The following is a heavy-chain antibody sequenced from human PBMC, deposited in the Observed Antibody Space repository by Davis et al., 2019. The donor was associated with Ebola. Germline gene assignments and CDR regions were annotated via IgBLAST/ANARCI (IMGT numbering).Heavy chain of an antibody. V-gene: IGHV1-2*04. Sequence: ASVKVSCKASAYTFTGYRINWVRQATGQGLEWMGWINPNSGGTNYAQKFQGWVTMTRDTSISTAYMELSRLRSDDTAVYYCAYDYYDSSGYDYWGQGTLVTVSS. CDR2: INPNSGGT. J-gene: IGHJ4*02. CDR1: AYTFTGYR. CDR3: AYDYYDSSGYDY. D-gene: IGHD3-22*01.